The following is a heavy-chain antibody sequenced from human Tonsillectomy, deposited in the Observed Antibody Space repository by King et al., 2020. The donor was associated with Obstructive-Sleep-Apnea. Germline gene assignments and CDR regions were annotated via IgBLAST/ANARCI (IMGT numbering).Heavy chain of an antibody. J-gene: IGHJ4*02. V-gene: IGHV4-39*07. CDR1: GGSISSSSYY. Sequence: LQLQESGPGLVKPSETLSLTCTVSGGSISSSSYYWGWIRQPPGKGLEWIGSIYYSGSTYYNPSLKSRVTISVDTSKNQFSLKLSSVTAADTAVYYCARERGSSRVVGYWGQGTLVTVSS. D-gene: IGHD1-26*01. CDR3: ARERGSSRVVGY. CDR2: IYYSGST.